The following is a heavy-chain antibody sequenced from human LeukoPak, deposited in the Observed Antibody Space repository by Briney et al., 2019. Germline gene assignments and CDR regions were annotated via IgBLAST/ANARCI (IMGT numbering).Heavy chain of an antibody. Sequence: SETLSLTCTVSGVSISSDYWSWIRVPPGKGLEWIGYIYYSGSSNYNPSLKSRVTMSVGTSKNQFSLKLTSVTAADTAVYYCARRLRQNLFDPWGQGTLVTVSS. CDR3: ARRLRQNLFDP. CDR1: GVSISSDY. CDR2: IYYSGSS. D-gene: IGHD4-17*01. V-gene: IGHV4-59*08. J-gene: IGHJ5*02.